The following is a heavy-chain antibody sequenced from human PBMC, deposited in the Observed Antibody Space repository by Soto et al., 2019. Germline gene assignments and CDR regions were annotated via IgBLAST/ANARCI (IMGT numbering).Heavy chain of an antibody. CDR3: AKDLAVAGDFDY. V-gene: IGHV3-30*18. D-gene: IGHD6-19*01. CDR1: GFTFSSYG. J-gene: IGHJ4*02. Sequence: GGSLRLSCAASGFTFSSYGMHWVRQAPGKGLEWVAVISHDGSNKYYAESVKGRFTITRDNSKNTLYMQMNSLRAEDTAVYYCAKDLAVAGDFDYWGQGTLVTVSS. CDR2: ISHDGSNK.